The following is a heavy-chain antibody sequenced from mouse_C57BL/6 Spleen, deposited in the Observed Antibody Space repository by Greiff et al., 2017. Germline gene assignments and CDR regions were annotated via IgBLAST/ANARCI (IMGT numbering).Heavy chain of an antibody. Sequence: QVQLKQPGAELVKPGASVKLSCTASGYTFTSYWMPWVQQRPGRGLEWIGRIDPNSGGTKYNEKFKSKATLTVDKPSSTAYMQLSSLTSEDSAVYYGARWDDGYSYWYFDVWGTGTTVTVSS. CDR1: GYTFTSYW. CDR2: IDPNSGGT. J-gene: IGHJ1*03. D-gene: IGHD2-3*01. CDR3: ARWDDGYSYWYFDV. V-gene: IGHV1-72*01.